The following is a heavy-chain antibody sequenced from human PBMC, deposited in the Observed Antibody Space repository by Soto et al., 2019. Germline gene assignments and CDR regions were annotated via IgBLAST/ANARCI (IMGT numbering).Heavy chain of an antibody. D-gene: IGHD6-13*01. CDR1: GGSISNYY. V-gene: IGHV4-59*08. CDR3: ARHGPIAAAGTVFDY. Sequence: SETLSLTCTVSGGSISNYYWSWIRQHPGKGLEWIGYIYYSGSTRYNPSLKSRVTISVDTSKNQFSLKLSSVTAADTAVYYCARHGPIAAAGTVFDYWGQATLVTVSS. J-gene: IGHJ4*02. CDR2: IYYSGST.